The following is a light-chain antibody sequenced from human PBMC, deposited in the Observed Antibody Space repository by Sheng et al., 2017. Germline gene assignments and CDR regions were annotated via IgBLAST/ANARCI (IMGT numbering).Light chain of an antibody. CDR3: QQSYSSLMYT. CDR2: AAF. J-gene: IGKJ2*01. V-gene: IGKV1-39*01. CDR1: RNIDIK. Sequence: DIQMTQSPSSLSASIGDRVTITCRASRNIDIKLNWYQQKPGKAPQLLIYAAFTLQSVVPSRFSGSRSGTDFTLTISGLQPEDFATYYCQQSYSSLMYTFGQGTKLEIK.